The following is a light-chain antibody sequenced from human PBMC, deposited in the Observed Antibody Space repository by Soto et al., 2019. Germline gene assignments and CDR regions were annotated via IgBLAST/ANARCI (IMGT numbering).Light chain of an antibody. Sequence: DIQMTQSPSTLSASVGERITITCRASQSISNWLAWYQQKPGKAPKLLIYDASTLESGVPSRFSGSGSGTEFTLTVSSLQPDDFATYYCQQYDTFLCTFGQGTKLEIK. V-gene: IGKV1-5*01. CDR3: QQYDTFLCT. CDR1: QSISNW. CDR2: DAS. J-gene: IGKJ2*02.